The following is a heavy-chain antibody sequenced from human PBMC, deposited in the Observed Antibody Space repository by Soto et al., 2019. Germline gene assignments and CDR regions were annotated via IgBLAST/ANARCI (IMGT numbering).Heavy chain of an antibody. CDR3: TTTYYYDSSGYPALRIYYYGMDV. D-gene: IGHD3-22*01. V-gene: IGHV3-23*01. CDR2: ISGSGGST. J-gene: IGHJ6*02. CDR1: GFTFSSYA. Sequence: GGSLRLSCAASGFTFSSYAMSWVRQAPGKGLEWVSAISGSGGSTYYADSVKGRFTISRDNSKNTLYLQMNSLKTEDTAVYYCTTTYYYDSSGYPALRIYYYGMDVWGQGTTVTVSS.